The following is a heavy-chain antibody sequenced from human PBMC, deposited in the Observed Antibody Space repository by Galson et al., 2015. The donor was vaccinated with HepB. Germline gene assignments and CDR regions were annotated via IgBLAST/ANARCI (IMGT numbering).Heavy chain of an antibody. Sequence: SVKVSCKASGYTFTNYYIHWVRQAPGQGLEWMGFINPSGGNTTYAQKFQGRVTMTRDTSTSTVYMELSSLRFDDTAVYYCARVRSQGHFDYWGQGTLVTVSS. V-gene: IGHV1-46*01. D-gene: IGHD4-17*01. CDR2: INPSGGNT. CDR1: GYTFTNYY. CDR3: ARVRSQGHFDY. J-gene: IGHJ4*02.